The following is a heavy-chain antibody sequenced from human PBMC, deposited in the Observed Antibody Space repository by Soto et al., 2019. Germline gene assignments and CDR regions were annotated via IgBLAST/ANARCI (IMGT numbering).Heavy chain of an antibody. CDR1: GGSISSGGYY. D-gene: IGHD1-7*01. V-gene: IGHV4-31*03. Sequence: PSETLSLTCTVSGGSISSGGYYWSWIRQHPGKGLEWIGYIYYSGSTYYNPSLKSRVTISVDTSKNQFSLKLSSVTAADTVVYYCARVNWNYKRTVDYWGQGTLVTVSS. CDR2: IYYSGST. CDR3: ARVNWNYKRTVDY. J-gene: IGHJ4*02.